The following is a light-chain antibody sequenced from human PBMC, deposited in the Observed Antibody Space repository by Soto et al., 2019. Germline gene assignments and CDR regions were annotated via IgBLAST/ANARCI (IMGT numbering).Light chain of an antibody. V-gene: IGLV3-1*01. Sequence: SYELTQPPSVSVSPGQTASITCSGDKLGDKSACWYQQKPGQSPVLVIYQDRKRPSGIPERFSGSNSGNTATLTISETQAMDEADYYCQAWDSTTVVFGGGTQLTVL. CDR2: QDR. CDR3: QAWDSTTVV. J-gene: IGLJ2*01. CDR1: KLGDKS.